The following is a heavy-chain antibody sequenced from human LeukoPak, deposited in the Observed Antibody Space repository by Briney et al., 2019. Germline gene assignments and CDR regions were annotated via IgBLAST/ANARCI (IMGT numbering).Heavy chain of an antibody. D-gene: IGHD6-13*01. CDR3: AKDKVGSSSRYPQYFDY. Sequence: GRSLRLSCAASGFTFDDYAMHWVRQAPGKGLEWVSGISWNSGSIGYADSVKGRFTISRDNAKNSLYLQMNSLRAEDTALYYCAKDKVGSSSRYPQYFDYWGQGTLVTVSS. J-gene: IGHJ4*02. V-gene: IGHV3-9*01. CDR2: ISWNSGSI. CDR1: GFTFDDYA.